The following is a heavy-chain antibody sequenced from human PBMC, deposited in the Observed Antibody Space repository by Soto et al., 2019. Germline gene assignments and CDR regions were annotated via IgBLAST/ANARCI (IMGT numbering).Heavy chain of an antibody. Sequence: AGGSLRLSCAASGFTFRNYPMNWVRQAPDRGLEWVALISFDGSNRDYADSVRGRFTVSRDNSKNTLHLQMNSLRPEDTAIYYCAQLLGGSYAFEIWGQGTLVTV. J-gene: IGHJ3*02. V-gene: IGHV3-30-3*01. D-gene: IGHD1-26*01. CDR2: ISFDGSNR. CDR1: GFTFRNYP. CDR3: AQLLGGSYAFEI.